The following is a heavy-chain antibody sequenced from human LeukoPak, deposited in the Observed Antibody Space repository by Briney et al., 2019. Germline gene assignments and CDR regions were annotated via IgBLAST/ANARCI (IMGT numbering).Heavy chain of an antibody. V-gene: IGHV1-18*01. Sequence: ASVKVSCKASGYTFTSYGISWVRQAPGQGLEWMGWISAYNGNTNYAQKLQGRVTMTTDTSTSTAYMELRSLRSDDTAVYYCARVLPHEALYSGIILGFDYWGQGTLVTVSS. CDR2: ISAYNGNT. CDR3: ARVLPHEALYSGIILGFDY. J-gene: IGHJ4*02. D-gene: IGHD1-26*01. CDR1: GYTFTSYG.